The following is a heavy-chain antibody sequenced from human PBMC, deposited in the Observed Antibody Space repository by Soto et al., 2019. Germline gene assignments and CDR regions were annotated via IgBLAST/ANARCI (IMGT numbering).Heavy chain of an antibody. CDR1: GGSISVGGYY. CDR3: ARAGTTVTRDPWYYGVDV. D-gene: IGHD4-17*01. V-gene: IGHV4-31*03. CDR2: IYYSGTT. J-gene: IGHJ6*02. Sequence: QVQLQESGPGLVKPSQTLSLTCTVSGGSISVGGYYWSWIRQHPGKGLEWIAYIYYSGTTYYNPSLRSRVSISVDTSKSQFSLRLSSVTAADTAVYYCARAGTTVTRDPWYYGVDVWGQGTTVTVSS.